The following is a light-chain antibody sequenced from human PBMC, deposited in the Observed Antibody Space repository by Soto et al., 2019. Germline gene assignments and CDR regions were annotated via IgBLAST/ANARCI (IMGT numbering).Light chain of an antibody. V-gene: IGLV1-40*01. J-gene: IGLJ1*01. CDR1: TSNIGAGYH. Sequence: QSVLTQPPSVSGAPGQRVSISCTGSTSNIGAGYHVHWYQQFPGTAPKLLMYDNTNRPSGVPDRFSGSKSGTSAPLAITGLQAEDEADYYCQSYDSSLSSYVFGTGTKLTVL. CDR3: QSYDSSLSSYV. CDR2: DNT.